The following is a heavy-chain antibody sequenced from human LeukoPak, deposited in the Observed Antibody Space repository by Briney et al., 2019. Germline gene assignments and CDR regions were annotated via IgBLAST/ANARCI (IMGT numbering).Heavy chain of an antibody. CDR1: GDSISSGTYY. CDR3: ARLHRRNPGPDY. Sequence: SETLSLTCTVSGDSISSGTYYWGWIRQPPGKGLEWIGIVFDSGSTDYNPSLKSRVTISVDTSKKQISLKLSSMTAADTAIYYCARLHRRNPGPDYWGQGTRVTVSS. CDR2: VFDSGST. D-gene: IGHD1-14*01. V-gene: IGHV4-39*01. J-gene: IGHJ4*02.